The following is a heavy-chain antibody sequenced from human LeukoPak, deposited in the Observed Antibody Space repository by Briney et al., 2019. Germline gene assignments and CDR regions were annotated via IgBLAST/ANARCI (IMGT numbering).Heavy chain of an antibody. V-gene: IGHV1-18*01. D-gene: IGHD1-1*01. CDR2: ISGFNGYT. J-gene: IGHJ3*02. Sequence: ASVKVSCKASDYTFTSYGITWVRQAPGQGLEWMGWISGFNGYTNYPQKLQDRVTMTTDTSTSTAYMELRSLRSDDTAVYYCARGRTHRYNWNSRKSDAFDIWGQGTMVTVSS. CDR1: DYTFTSYG. CDR3: ARGRTHRYNWNSRKSDAFDI.